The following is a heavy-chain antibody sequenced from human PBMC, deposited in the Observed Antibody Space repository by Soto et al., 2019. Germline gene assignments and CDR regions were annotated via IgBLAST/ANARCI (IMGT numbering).Heavy chain of an antibody. CDR2: ISGGGERT. J-gene: IGHJ5*02. CDR3: AKDGKDYNGYWGWFDP. CDR1: GFSVSTHA. Sequence: EVQLSESGGGLVQPGGSLRLSCAASGFSVSTHAMSWVRQAPGKGLEWVSVISGGGERTHYADSVKGRFSISRDISKNTLYLQMNSLRDEDTDVYYCAKDGKDYNGYWGWFDPWGQGTLVTVST. V-gene: IGHV3-23*01. D-gene: IGHD5-18*01.